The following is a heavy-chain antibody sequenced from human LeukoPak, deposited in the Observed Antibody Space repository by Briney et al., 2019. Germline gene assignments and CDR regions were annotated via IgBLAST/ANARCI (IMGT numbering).Heavy chain of an antibody. CDR2: INHSGST. CDR1: GVSFSGYY. D-gene: IGHD3-10*01. V-gene: IGHV4-34*01. Sequence: SETLTLTCAVYGVSFSGYYWSWIRQPPGKGLEWIAEINHSGSTKYNPSLKRRVSISVDTSKNQFSLKVSSVTGTDTAVYYCARSITMLRGADLWGRETVVSVSS. J-gene: IGHJ4*02. CDR3: ARSITMLRGADL.